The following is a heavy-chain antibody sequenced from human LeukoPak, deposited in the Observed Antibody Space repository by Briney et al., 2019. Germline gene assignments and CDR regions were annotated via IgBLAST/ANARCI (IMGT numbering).Heavy chain of an antibody. D-gene: IGHD3-22*01. CDR3: ARETLYYYDSSGYGVY. CDR2: IKQDGSEK. CDR1: GFTFSSYW. J-gene: IGHJ4*02. V-gene: IGHV3-7*01. Sequence: GGSLRLSCAASGFTFSSYWMSWVRQAPGKGLEWVANIKQDGSEKYYVDSVKGRFTIPRDNAKNSLYLQMNSLRAEDTAVYYCARETLYYYDSSGYGVYWGQGTLVTVSS.